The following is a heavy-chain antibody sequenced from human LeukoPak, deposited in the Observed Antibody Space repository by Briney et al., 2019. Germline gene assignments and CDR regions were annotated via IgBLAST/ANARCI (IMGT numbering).Heavy chain of an antibody. J-gene: IGHJ4*02. D-gene: IGHD3-22*01. CDR1: GFTFSTYS. V-gene: IGHV3-21*01. CDR3: ARDRTMTGDRGIDY. CDR2: ISNSGYT. Sequence: GGPLRLSCAASGFTFSTYSMNWVRQAPGKGLEWVSAISNSGYTYCADSLKGRVTISRDNAKSSLYLQMNSLRAEDTAVYYCARDRTMTGDRGIDYWGQGTPVTVSS.